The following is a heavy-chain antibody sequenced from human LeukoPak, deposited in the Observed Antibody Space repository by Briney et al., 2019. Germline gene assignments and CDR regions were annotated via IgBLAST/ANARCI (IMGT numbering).Heavy chain of an antibody. CDR1: GFTFSSYA. V-gene: IGHV3-30*04. CDR3: ARARRWLQTPYFDY. CDR2: ISYDGSNK. D-gene: IGHD5-24*01. J-gene: IGHJ4*02. Sequence: PGGSLRLSCAASGFTFSSYAMYWVRQAPGKGLEWVAVISYDGSNKYYADSVKGRFTISRDNSKNTLYLQMNSLRAEDTAVYYCARARRWLQTPYFDYWGQGTLVTVSS.